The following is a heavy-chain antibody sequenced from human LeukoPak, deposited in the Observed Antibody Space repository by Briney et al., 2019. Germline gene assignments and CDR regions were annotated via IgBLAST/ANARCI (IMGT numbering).Heavy chain of an antibody. CDR1: GFTFSSYW. Sequence: GGSLRLSCAASGFTFSSYWMSWVRQAPGKGLERVANIKQDGSEKYYVDSVKGRFTISRDNAKNSLYLQMNSLRAEDTSVYYCARDGAVRGVITPWSQGTLVTVSS. CDR3: ARDGAVRGVITP. D-gene: IGHD3-10*01. J-gene: IGHJ4*02. V-gene: IGHV3-7*01. CDR2: IKQDGSEK.